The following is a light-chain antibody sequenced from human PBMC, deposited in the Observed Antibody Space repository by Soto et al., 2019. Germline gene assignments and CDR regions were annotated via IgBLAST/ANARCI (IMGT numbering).Light chain of an antibody. CDR1: SSNIGGDS. Sequence: QSVLTQPPSASGTPGQRVTISCSGSSSNIGGDSVNWYQHLPGTAPKLLIYTNNLRPSGVPDRFSGSKSGTSASLAISGLQSEDEADYYCAAWDDSLKSPVFGGGTKVTVL. CDR2: TNN. V-gene: IGLV1-44*01. CDR3: AAWDDSLKSPV. J-gene: IGLJ3*02.